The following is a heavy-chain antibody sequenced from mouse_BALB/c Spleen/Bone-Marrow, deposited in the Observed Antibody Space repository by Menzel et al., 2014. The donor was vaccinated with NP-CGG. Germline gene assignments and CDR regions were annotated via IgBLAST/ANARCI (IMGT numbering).Heavy chain of an antibody. CDR3: ARAPLLRYHYAMDY. CDR2: IWAGGST. D-gene: IGHD1-1*01. Sequence: QVQLKQSGPGLVAPSQSLSITCTVPGFSLTSYGVHWVRQPPGKGLEWLGVIWAGGSTNYNSALMSRLSISKDNSKSQVFLKMNSLQTDDTAMYYCARAPLLRYHYAMDYWGQGTSATVSS. V-gene: IGHV2-9*02. J-gene: IGHJ4*01. CDR1: GFSLTSYG.